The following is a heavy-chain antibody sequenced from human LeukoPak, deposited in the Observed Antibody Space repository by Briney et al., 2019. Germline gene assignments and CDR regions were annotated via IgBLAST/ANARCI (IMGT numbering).Heavy chain of an antibody. V-gene: IGHV3-48*01. CDR1: GLTFSSYS. D-gene: IGHD5-24*01. CDR2: ISSSSSTR. J-gene: IGHJ4*02. CDR3: ARVGKMATGGLDY. Sequence: GGSLRLSCAASGLTFSSYSMNWVRQAPGDGLELVSFISSSSSTRYHADSVKGRFTISRDNAKNSLYLQMNSLRAEDTAVYYCARVGKMATGGLDYWGQGTLVTVSS.